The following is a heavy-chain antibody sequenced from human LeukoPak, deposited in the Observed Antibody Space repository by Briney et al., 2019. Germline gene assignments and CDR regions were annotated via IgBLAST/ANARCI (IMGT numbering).Heavy chain of an antibody. CDR1: GGSIRDSAYY. Sequence: SETLSLTCTVSGGSIRDSAYYWGWIRQPPGKGLDWIASIQNSGVTYFHPSLGSRASIFLDTSNNQFSLELTSVTAADTAVYYCVRHGGTSSLISYSWFDPWGQGILVTFPS. CDR2: IQNSGVT. V-gene: IGHV4-39*01. J-gene: IGHJ5*02. CDR3: VRHGGTSSLISYSWFDP. D-gene: IGHD2-2*01.